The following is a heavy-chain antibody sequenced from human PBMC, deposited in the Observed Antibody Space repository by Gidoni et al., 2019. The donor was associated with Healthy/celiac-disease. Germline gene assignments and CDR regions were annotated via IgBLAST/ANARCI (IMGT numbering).Heavy chain of an antibody. CDR2: IYYSGST. CDR1: GGSISSYY. CDR3: ARAGRPAATRMDV. V-gene: IGHV4-59*01. Sequence: QVQLQESGPGLVKPSETLSLTCTVSGGSISSYYWSWIRQPPGKGLEWIGYIYYSGSTNYNPSLKSRVTISVDTSKNQFSLKLSSVTAADTAVYYCARAGRPAATRMDVWGQGTTVTVSS. J-gene: IGHJ6*02. D-gene: IGHD2-2*01.